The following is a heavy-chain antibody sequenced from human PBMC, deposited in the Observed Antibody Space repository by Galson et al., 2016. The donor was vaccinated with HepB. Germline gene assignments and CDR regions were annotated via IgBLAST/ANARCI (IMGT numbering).Heavy chain of an antibody. Sequence: SGAVSGFTFGDFWMNWVRQAPGKGLDWVGRIKCKADGGTTDYAAPVNGRFIISRDDSKNTLYLQMSSLKTDDTAVYYCTTDIPLTRGTNFAYWGQGTLVTVSS. CDR3: TTDIPLTRGTNFAY. D-gene: IGHD2-2*02. V-gene: IGHV3-15*01. J-gene: IGHJ4*02. CDR1: GFTFGDFW. CDR2: IKCKADGGTT.